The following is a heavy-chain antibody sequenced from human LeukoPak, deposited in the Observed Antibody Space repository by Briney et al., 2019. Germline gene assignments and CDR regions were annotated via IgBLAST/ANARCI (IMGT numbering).Heavy chain of an antibody. CDR1: GFTFSSYW. J-gene: IGHJ6*03. CDR2: IKQDGSEK. CDR3: ARDRRQWLVPSTYYYYYMDV. Sequence: GGSLRLSCAASGFTFSSYWMSWVRQAPGKGLEWVANIKQDGSEKYYVDSVKGRFTISRDNAKNSLYLQMNSLRAEDTAVYYCARDRRQWLVPSTYYYYYMDVWGKGTTVTVSS. V-gene: IGHV3-7*01. D-gene: IGHD6-19*01.